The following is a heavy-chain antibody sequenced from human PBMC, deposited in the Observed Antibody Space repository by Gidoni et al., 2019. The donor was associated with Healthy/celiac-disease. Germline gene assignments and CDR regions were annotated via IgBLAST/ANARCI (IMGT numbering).Heavy chain of an antibody. D-gene: IGHD3-9*01. V-gene: IGHV3-48*01. CDR2: ISSSSSTI. CDR1: GFTFSSYS. CDR3: ARAQGYDILTGYYIWPFDY. Sequence: EVQLVESGGGLVQPGGSLRHSCAASGFTFSSYSMNWVRQAPGKGLEWVSYISSSSSTIYYADSVKGRFTISRDNAKNSLYLQMNSLRAEDTAVYYCARAQGYDILTGYYIWPFDYWGQGTLVTVSS. J-gene: IGHJ4*02.